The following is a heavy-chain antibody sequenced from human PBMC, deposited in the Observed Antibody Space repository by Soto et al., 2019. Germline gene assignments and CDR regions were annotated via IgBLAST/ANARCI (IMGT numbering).Heavy chain of an antibody. J-gene: IGHJ4*02. CDR3: ARSQTTVTSYAY. Sequence: SETLSLTCTVSGGSISSGGYSWSWIRQPPGKGLEWIGYIYHSGSTYYNPSLKSRVTISVDRSKNQFSLKLSSVTAADTAVYYCARSQTTVTSYAYWGQGTLVTVSS. CDR2: IYHSGST. CDR1: GGSISSGGYS. D-gene: IGHD4-17*01. V-gene: IGHV4-30-2*01.